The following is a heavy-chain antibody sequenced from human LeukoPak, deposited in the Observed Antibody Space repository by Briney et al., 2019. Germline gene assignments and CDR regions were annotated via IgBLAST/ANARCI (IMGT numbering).Heavy chain of an antibody. D-gene: IGHD3-10*01. V-gene: IGHV3-48*02. CDR2: IGYSVSTI. J-gene: IGHJ4*02. CDR3: ARDLAYGFDY. Sequence: GGSLRLSCAASGFTFSTYAMHWVRQAPGKGLEWVSYIGYSVSTIYYSDSVKGRFTISRDNAKNSLYLQMSSVRDEDTAVYYCARDLAYGFDYWGQGTLVTVSS. CDR1: GFTFSTYA.